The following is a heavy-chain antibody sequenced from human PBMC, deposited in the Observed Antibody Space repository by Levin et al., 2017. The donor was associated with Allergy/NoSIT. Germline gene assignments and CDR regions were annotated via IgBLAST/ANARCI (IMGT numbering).Heavy chain of an antibody. Sequence: GGSLRLSCKGSGYSFTSYWIGWVRQMPGKGLEWMGIIYPGDSDTRYSPSFQGQVTISADKSISTAYLQWSSLKASDTAMYYCATHVSSSSGPLIIDYWGQGTLVTVSS. V-gene: IGHV5-51*01. J-gene: IGHJ4*02. CDR3: ATHVSSSSGPLIIDY. CDR1: GYSFTSYW. CDR2: IYPGDSDT. D-gene: IGHD6-6*01.